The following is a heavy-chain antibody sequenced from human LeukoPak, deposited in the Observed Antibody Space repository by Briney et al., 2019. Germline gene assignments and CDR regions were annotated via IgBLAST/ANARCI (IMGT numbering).Heavy chain of an antibody. CDR3: ARVWVVPAAKVGWFDA. CDR1: GGSFSGYY. CDR2: ITHSGST. V-gene: IGHV4-34*01. J-gene: IGHJ5*02. Sequence: SSETLSLTCAVYGGSFSGYYWSWIRQPPGKGLEWIGEITHSGSTKYNPSLKSRVTISVDTSKNQFSLKLSSVTAADTAVYYCARVWVVPAAKVGWFDAWGQGTLVTVSS. D-gene: IGHD2-2*01.